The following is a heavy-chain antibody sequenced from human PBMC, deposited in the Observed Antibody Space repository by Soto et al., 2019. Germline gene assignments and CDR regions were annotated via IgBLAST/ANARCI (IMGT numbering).Heavy chain of an antibody. Sequence: SYTRSLTCSVSGGAISCYCWTLIRQSAGKGLEWIGRIYSSGGTKYNPSLQSRVTMSLDTSKNQFSLRLTSVTAADTAVYYCARGQRFSASFDPWGQGTLVTVS. J-gene: IGHJ5*02. CDR2: IYSSGGT. D-gene: IGHD3-3*01. CDR1: GGAISCYC. CDR3: ARGQRFSASFDP. V-gene: IGHV4-4*07.